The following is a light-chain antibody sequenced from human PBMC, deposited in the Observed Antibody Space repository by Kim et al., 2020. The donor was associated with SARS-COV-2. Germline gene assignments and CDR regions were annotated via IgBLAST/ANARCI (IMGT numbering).Light chain of an antibody. V-gene: IGKV1-5*03. Sequence: SSSVGDRVNITCRASHNINNLLAWYQQKPGRAPNLLIYKASTLETGVPFRFSGTGSGTEFILTISSLQPDDFATYYCQQYYDYWTFGQGTKVDIK. J-gene: IGKJ1*01. CDR3: QQYYDYWT. CDR2: KAS. CDR1: HNINNL.